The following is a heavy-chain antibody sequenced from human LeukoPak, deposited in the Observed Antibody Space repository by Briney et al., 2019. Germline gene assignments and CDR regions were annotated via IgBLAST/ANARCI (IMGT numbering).Heavy chain of an antibody. CDR1: GYSFTSYW. Sequence: GESLKISCKGSGYSFTSYWIGWVRQMPGKGLEWMGTIHPGDSDTRYSPSFQDQVTISADKSINTAYLQWSSMKASDTAMYYCAIRTDMSSSWYSHWGQGTLVTVSS. J-gene: IGHJ4*02. V-gene: IGHV5-51*01. CDR2: IHPGDSDT. D-gene: IGHD6-13*01. CDR3: AIRTDMSSSWYSH.